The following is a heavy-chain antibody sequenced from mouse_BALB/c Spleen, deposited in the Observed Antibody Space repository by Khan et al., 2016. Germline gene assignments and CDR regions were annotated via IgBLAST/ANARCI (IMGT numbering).Heavy chain of an antibody. D-gene: IGHD3-1*01. V-gene: IGHV5-17*02. Sequence: EVELVESGGGLVQPGGSRKLSCAASGFTFSSFGMHWVRQAPEKGLEWVAYISSGSSTIYYADTVKGRFTISRDNPKNTLFLQMTSLRSEDTAMYDCARWGLGLPFTYWGQGTLVTVSA. CDR3: ARWGLGLPFTY. J-gene: IGHJ3*01. CDR2: ISSGSSTI. CDR1: GFTFSSFG.